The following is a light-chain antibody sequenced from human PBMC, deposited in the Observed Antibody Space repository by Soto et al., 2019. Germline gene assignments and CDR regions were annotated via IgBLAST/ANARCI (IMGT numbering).Light chain of an antibody. CDR3: QHYNSYSEA. J-gene: IGKJ1*01. CDR2: KAS. CDR1: QTISSW. Sequence: DIQMTQSPSTLSGSVGDRVTITCRASQTISSWLAGYQQKPGKAPKLLIYKASTLKSGVTSRFSGSGSGTEFTLTISSLQPDDFAAYYCQHYNSYSEAFGQGTKVELK. V-gene: IGKV1-5*03.